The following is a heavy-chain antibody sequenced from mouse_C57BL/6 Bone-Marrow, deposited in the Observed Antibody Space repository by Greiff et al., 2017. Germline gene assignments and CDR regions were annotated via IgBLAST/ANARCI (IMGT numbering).Heavy chain of an antibody. CDR3: ARDLYYYGSSPFAY. J-gene: IGHJ3*01. Sequence: EVKLVESGGGLVQPGGSLKLSCAASGFTFSDYGMHWVRQAPEKGLEWVAYISSGSSTIYYADTVKGRFTISRDNAKNTLFLQMTSLRSEDTAMYYCARDLYYYGSSPFAYWGQGTLVTVSA. CDR2: ISSGSSTI. CDR1: GFTFSDYG. D-gene: IGHD1-1*01. V-gene: IGHV5-17*01.